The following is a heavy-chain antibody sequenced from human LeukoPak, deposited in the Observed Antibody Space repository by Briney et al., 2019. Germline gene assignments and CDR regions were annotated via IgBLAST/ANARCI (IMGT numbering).Heavy chain of an antibody. V-gene: IGHV3-66*01. Sequence: GGSLRLSCAASGFTFSSYAISWVRQAPGKGLEWVSVIYSGGSTYYADSVKGRFTISRDNSKNTLYLQMNSLRAEDTAVYYCARGSSGLGMDVWSQGTTVTVSS. D-gene: IGHD6-19*01. J-gene: IGHJ6*02. CDR1: GFTFSSYA. CDR3: ARGSSGLGMDV. CDR2: IYSGGST.